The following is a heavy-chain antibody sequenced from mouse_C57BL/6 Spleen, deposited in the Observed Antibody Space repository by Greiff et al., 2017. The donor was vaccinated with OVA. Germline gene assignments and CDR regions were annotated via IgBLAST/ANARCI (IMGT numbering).Heavy chain of an antibody. CDR3: ARRDGGGFAY. V-gene: IGHV1-50*01. D-gene: IGHD3-3*01. CDR2: IDPSDSYT. J-gene: IGHJ3*01. Sequence: QVQLQQPGAELVKPGASVKLSCKASGYTFTSYWMQWVKQRPGQGLEWIGEIDPSDSYTNYNQKFKGKATLTVDTSSSTAYMQLSSLTSEDSAVYYCARRDGGGFAYWGQGTLVTVSA. CDR1: GYTFTSYW.